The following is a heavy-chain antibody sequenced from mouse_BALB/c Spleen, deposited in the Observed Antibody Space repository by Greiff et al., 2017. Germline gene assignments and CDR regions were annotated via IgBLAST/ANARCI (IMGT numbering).Heavy chain of an antibody. CDR2: ISYSGST. J-gene: IGHJ4*01. CDR3: ARQGAYYRYGGAMDY. V-gene: IGHV3-2*02. D-gene: IGHD2-14*01. CDR1: GYSITSDYA. Sequence: VQLQQSGPGLVKPSQSLSLTCTVTGYSITSDYAWNWIRQFPGNKLEWMGYISYSGSTSYNPSLKSRISITRDTSKNQFFLQLNSVTTEDTATYYCARQGAYYRYGGAMDYWGQGTSVTVSS.